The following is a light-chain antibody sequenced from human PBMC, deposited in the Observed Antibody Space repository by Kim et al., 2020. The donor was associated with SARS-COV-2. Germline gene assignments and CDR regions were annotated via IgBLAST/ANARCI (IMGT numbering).Light chain of an antibody. CDR2: SDS. CDR3: QVWDSNADHMV. J-gene: IGLJ3*02. V-gene: IGLV3-21*04. Sequence: SYELTQPPSVSVAPGKTAIITCGGNNIGGKTVHWYQQRPGQAPVLVIYSDSVRPSGIPERFSGSNSGDTATLTISRVEAGDEAEYYCQVWDSNADHMVFGGGTQLTVL. CDR1: NIGGKT.